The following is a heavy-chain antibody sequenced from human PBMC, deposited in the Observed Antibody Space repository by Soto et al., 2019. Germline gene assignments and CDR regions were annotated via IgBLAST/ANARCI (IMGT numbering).Heavy chain of an antibody. CDR1: GGSISSYY. J-gene: IGHJ3*02. Sequence: QVQLQESRPGLVKPSETLSLTCTVSGGSISSYYWSWIRQHPGKGLEWIGYIYYSGSTNYNPSLKSRVTISVDTSKNQFSLKLSSVTAADTAVYYCARDYHRGGAFDIWGQGTMVTVSS. CDR2: IYYSGST. D-gene: IGHD2-2*01. V-gene: IGHV4-59*01. CDR3: ARDYHRGGAFDI.